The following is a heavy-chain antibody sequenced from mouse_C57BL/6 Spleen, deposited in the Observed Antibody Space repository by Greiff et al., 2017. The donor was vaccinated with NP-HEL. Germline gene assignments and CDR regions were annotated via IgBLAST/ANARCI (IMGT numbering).Heavy chain of an antibody. CDR3: ERDLCDGRYYFDY. Sequence: QVQLQQSGPELVKPGASVKISCKASGYAFSSSWMNWVKQRPGKGLEWIGRIYPGAGDTNYNGNFKGKATLTADKSSSTAYMQPSSLTSEDSAVYLDERDLCDGRYYFDYWGQGTTLTVSS. J-gene: IGHJ2*01. CDR2: IYPGAGDT. D-gene: IGHD6-1*01. V-gene: IGHV1-82*01. CDR1: GYAFSSSW.